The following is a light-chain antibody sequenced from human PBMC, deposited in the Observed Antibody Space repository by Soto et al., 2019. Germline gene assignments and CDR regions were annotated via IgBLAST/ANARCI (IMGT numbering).Light chain of an antibody. J-gene: IGKJ1*01. CDR2: GAS. V-gene: IGKV3-20*01. CDR1: QSVCSRC. CDR3: QHYGSTPWT. Sequence: EIVLTQSPGTLSLSPGERGTLSCRASQSVCSRCLAWYQQKPGQAPRLLIFGASSRATGIPDTFSGSGSGTDFTLTISRLEPEDSAVYSCQHYGSTPWTFGQGTKVEI.